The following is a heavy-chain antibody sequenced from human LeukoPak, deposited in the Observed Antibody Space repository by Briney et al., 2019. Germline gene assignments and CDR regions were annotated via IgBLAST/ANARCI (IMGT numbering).Heavy chain of an antibody. CDR3: ASHEARITMVRGVITRQYNWFDP. CDR1: GYSISSGYY. D-gene: IGHD3-10*01. V-gene: IGHV4-38-2*02. CDR2: IYYSGST. Sequence: PSETLSLTCTVSGYSISSGYYWGWIRKPPGKGLEWIGSIYYSGSTYYNPSLKSRVTISVDTSKNQFSLKLSSVTAADTAVYYCASHEARITMVRGVITRQYNWFDPWGQGTLVTVSS. J-gene: IGHJ5*02.